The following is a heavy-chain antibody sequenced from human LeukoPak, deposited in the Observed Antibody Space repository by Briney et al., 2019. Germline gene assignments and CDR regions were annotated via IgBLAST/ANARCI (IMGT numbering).Heavy chain of an antibody. V-gene: IGHV4-39*02. J-gene: IGHJ5*02. Sequence: SETLSLTCSVSNGSMTSDSYYWAWVRQPPRKGLEWIGSIFYSGKTYYSASLKSRVTVSLDTSKKNFSLRLSSVTAADTAVYYCARLWIVATWFDAWGQGVLATVSS. CDR1: NGSMTSDSYY. CDR3: ARLWIVATWFDA. CDR2: IFYSGKT. D-gene: IGHD2-2*03.